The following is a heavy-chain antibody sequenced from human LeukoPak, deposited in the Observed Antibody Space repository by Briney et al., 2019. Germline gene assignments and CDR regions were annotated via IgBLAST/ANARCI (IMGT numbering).Heavy chain of an antibody. D-gene: IGHD3-9*01. CDR2: IYYSGST. Sequence: SETLSLTCTVSGGSISSSSYYWGWIRQPPGKGLEWIGSIYYSGSTYYNPSLKSRVTISVDTSKNQFSLKLSSVTAADTAIYYCARRVGLIQYFDWRFDSWGRGTPVTVSS. CDR3: ARRVGLIQYFDWRFDS. V-gene: IGHV4-39*07. J-gene: IGHJ4*02. CDR1: GGSISSSSYY.